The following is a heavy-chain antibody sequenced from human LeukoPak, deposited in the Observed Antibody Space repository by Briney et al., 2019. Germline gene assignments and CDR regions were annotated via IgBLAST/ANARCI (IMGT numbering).Heavy chain of an antibody. CDR2: MNPNSGKT. CDR3: ARAKGRFPRSRWFDP. CDR1: GYTFTSYD. J-gene: IGHJ5*02. D-gene: IGHD3-3*01. V-gene: IGHV1-8*03. Sequence: ASVKVSCKASGYTFTSYDINWVRQATGQGGERMGWMNPNSGKTGYAQKFQGRVTITRNTSRSTAYMELSSLSSEDTAVYYCARAKGRFPRSRWFDPWGQGTLVTVSS.